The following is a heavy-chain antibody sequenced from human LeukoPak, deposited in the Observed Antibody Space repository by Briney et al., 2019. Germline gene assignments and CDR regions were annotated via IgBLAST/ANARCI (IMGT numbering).Heavy chain of an antibody. J-gene: IGHJ4*02. CDR2: IIPIFGTA. CDR3: AREAGRFWNPTFDY. V-gene: IGHV1-69*13. Sequence: SVKVSCKASGGTFSSYAISWVRQAPGQGLEWMGGIIPIFGTANYARKFQGRVTITADESTSTAYMELSSLRSEDTAVYYCAREAGRFWNPTFDYWGQGTLVTVSS. CDR1: GGTFSSYA. D-gene: IGHD3-3*01.